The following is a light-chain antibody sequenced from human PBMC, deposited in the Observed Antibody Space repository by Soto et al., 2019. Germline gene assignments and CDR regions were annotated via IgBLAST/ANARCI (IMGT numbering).Light chain of an antibody. J-gene: IGLJ1*01. CDR1: ASNLGNNS. Sequence: QSVLTQPPSVSAAPGQRVTIACSGSASNLGNNSVSWYQQLPGAAPTLLIYDDNNRSSGIPDRFSGSTSGTSAPLGITGLQTWDEADYYCGTLDTSLPACVFGPGTKLTVL. CDR3: GTLDTSLPACV. CDR2: DDN. V-gene: IGLV1-51*01.